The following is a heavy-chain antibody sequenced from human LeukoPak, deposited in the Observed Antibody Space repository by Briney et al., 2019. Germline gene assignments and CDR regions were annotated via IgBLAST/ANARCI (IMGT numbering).Heavy chain of an antibody. CDR1: GGSISSYY. V-gene: IGHV4-59*08. Sequence: SETLSLTCTVSGGSISSYYRSWLRQPPGKGLEGIGYIYYSGSTNYNPSLKSRVTISVDTSKNQFSLKLSSVTAADTAVYYCARHENLYYYDSSGYYPFDPWGQGTLVTVSS. CDR3: ARHENLYYYDSSGYYPFDP. D-gene: IGHD3-22*01. J-gene: IGHJ5*02. CDR2: IYYSGST.